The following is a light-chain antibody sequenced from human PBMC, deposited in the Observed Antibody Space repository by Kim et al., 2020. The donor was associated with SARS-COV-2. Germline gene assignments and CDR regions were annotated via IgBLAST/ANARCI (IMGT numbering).Light chain of an antibody. V-gene: IGKV3-20*01. Sequence: EIVLTQSPDTLSLSPGERATLSCRANQSISSNYLAWYHHKPGQAPRLLIYGASLRATGVPDRFSASGSGTDFTLTINRLEPEDFVLYYCQQYGNSPLTFGGGTKVDIK. J-gene: IGKJ4*01. CDR2: GAS. CDR1: QSISSNY. CDR3: QQYGNSPLT.